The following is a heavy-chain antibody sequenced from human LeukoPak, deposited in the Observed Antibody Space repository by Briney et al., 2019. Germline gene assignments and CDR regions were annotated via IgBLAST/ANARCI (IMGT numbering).Heavy chain of an antibody. Sequence: ASVKVSCKASGYTFTSYYMHWVRQAPGQGLEWMGIINASGGSTSYAQKFQGRVTMTRDTSTSTVYMELSSLRSEDTAVYYCARYYYDSSGYYSGVDYWGQGTLVSVSS. J-gene: IGHJ4*02. V-gene: IGHV1-46*03. CDR3: ARYYYDSSGYYSGVDY. CDR2: INASGGST. D-gene: IGHD3-22*01. CDR1: GYTFTSYY.